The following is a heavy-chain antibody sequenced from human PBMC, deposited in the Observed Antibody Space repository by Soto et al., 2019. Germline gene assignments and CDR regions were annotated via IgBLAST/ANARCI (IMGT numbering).Heavy chain of an antibody. Sequence: SETLSLTCNVSGASLSRYYWSWIRQPPGKGLEWIGRIYATGDTDYNPSLKSRISMSVDMSKKQFSLTLRSVTAADTAIYYCVRDGTKNLRDRFEPWGRGILVTVS. CDR1: GASLSRYY. V-gene: IGHV4-4*07. CDR3: VRDGTKNLRDRFEP. J-gene: IGHJ5*02. D-gene: IGHD1-26*01. CDR2: IYATGDT.